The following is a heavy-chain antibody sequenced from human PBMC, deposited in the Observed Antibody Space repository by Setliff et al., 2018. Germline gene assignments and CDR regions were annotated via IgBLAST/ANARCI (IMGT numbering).Heavy chain of an antibody. V-gene: IGHV4-59*08. CDR1: GGSIRNYY. D-gene: IGHD2-15*01. Sequence: ETLSLTCTVSGGSIRNYYWSWIRQPPGKGLEWIGYIYYSGNTNYNPSLKSRVTISVDTSKNQFSLKLSSVTAADTAVYYCARARYCSGGRCYWTWLDSWAPRYWGRGTLVTVSS. J-gene: IGHJ4*02. CDR3: ARARYCSGGRCYWTWLDSWAPRY. CDR2: IYYSGNT.